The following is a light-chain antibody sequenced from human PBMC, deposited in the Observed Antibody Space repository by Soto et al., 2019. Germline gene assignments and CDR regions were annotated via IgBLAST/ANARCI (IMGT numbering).Light chain of an antibody. CDR2: DVS. Sequence: QSALTQPASVSGSPGQSITISCTGTSSDVGGYNYVSWYQRHPGKAPKLMIYDVSNRPSGVSNRFSGSKSGNTASLTISGLQAEDEADYYCSSYTSGSTLVFGGGTKLTVL. CDR3: SSYTSGSTLV. J-gene: IGLJ3*02. CDR1: SSDVGGYNY. V-gene: IGLV2-14*01.